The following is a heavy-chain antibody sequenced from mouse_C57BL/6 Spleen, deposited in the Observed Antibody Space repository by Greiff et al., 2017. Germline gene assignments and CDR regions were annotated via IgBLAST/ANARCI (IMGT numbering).Heavy chain of an antibody. V-gene: IGHV1-54*01. Sequence: VQLQQSGAELVRPGTSVKVSCKASGYAFTNYLIEWVKQRPGQGLEWIGVINPGSGGTKYNEKFKGKATLTADTSSSTAYMQLSSLTSEDSAVYFGSRAALQNYYGSSQAWFAYWGKGTLVTVSA. CDR2: INPGSGGT. CDR1: GYAFTNYL. CDR3: SRAALQNYYGSSQAWFAY. D-gene: IGHD1-1*01. J-gene: IGHJ3*01.